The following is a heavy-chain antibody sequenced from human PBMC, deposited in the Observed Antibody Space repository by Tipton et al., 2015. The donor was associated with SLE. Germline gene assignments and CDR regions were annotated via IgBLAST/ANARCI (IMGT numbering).Heavy chain of an antibody. V-gene: IGHV4-59*11. J-gene: IGHJ4*02. CDR2: IYYSGST. CDR3: ASGVAAGTADY. CDR1: GGSISSHY. Sequence: LRLSCTVSGGSISSHYWSWIRQPPGKGLEWIGYIYYSGSTNYNPSLKSRVTISLDTSKNQFSLKLGSVTAADTAVYYCASGVAAGTADYWGQGTLVTVSS. D-gene: IGHD6-13*01.